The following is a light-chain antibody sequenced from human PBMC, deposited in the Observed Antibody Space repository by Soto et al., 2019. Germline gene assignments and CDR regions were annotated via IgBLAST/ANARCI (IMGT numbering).Light chain of an antibody. CDR1: QSITTW. V-gene: IGKV1-5*01. CDR3: QHYKMYSPWT. Sequence: DIQMTQSPSTVSAYLGDSVTITCRASQSITTWLAWYQQRPRKAPKLLIYDVYSLQSGVPSRFRGSGSGTEFTPTISSLQPDDFATYYCQHYKMYSPWTFGQGTKVDIK. CDR2: DVY. J-gene: IGKJ1*01.